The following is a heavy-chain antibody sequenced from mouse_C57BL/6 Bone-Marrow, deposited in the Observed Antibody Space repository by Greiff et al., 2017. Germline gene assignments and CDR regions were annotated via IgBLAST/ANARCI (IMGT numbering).Heavy chain of an antibody. CDR2: INYDGSST. Sequence: EVHLVESEGGLVQPGSSMKLSCTASGFTFSDYYMAWVRQVPEKGLEWVANINYDGSSTNYLASLKSRFIISRDNAKNILYLRISSLKSEDTATYCCAREEGNFTFAYWGQGTLVTVSA. CDR1: GFTFSDYY. J-gene: IGHJ3*01. D-gene: IGHD2-1*01. CDR3: AREEGNFTFAY. V-gene: IGHV5-16*01.